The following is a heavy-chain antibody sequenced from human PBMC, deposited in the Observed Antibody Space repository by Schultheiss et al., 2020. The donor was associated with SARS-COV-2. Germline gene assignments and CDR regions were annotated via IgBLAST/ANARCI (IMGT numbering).Heavy chain of an antibody. V-gene: IGHV1-69*13. CDR2: IIPIFGTA. CDR3: ARCFYSSNWFDP. Sequence: SVKVSCKASGGTFSSYAISWVRQAPGQGLEWMGGIIPIFGTANYAQKFQGRVTITADESTSTAYMELSSLRSEDTAVYYCARCFYSSNWFDPWGQGTLVTVSS. D-gene: IGHD6-13*01. J-gene: IGHJ5*02. CDR1: GGTFSSYA.